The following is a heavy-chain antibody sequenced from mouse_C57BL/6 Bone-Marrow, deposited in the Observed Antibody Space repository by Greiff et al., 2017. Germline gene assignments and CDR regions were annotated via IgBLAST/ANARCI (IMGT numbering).Heavy chain of an antibody. D-gene: IGHD1-1*01. J-gene: IGHJ2*01. Sequence: QVQLQQPGAELVKPGASVKLSCKASGYTFTSYWMHWVKQRPGQGLEWIGMIHPNSGSTNYNEKFKSKATLTVDKSSSTAYMQLSSLTSEDSAVYYCARFGFRLYYGSSLDYWGQGTTLTVSS. CDR1: GYTFTSYW. CDR3: ARFGFRLYYGSSLDY. CDR2: IHPNSGST. V-gene: IGHV1-64*01.